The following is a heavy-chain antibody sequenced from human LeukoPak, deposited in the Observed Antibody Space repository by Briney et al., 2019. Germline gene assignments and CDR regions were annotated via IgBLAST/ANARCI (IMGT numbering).Heavy chain of an antibody. V-gene: IGHV5-51*01. D-gene: IGHD4-17*01. CDR3: ARSTDYGDYFSY. Sequence: GALEIFRWGSGFHFTRYWIGWGRPVPGKGLGWVGSIYPGDSDNRYSPSFQGQVTISADKSISTAYVQWSSLKASDTAMYYCARSTDYGDYFSYWGQGTLVTVSS. CDR2: IYPGDSDN. J-gene: IGHJ4*02. CDR1: GFHFTRYW.